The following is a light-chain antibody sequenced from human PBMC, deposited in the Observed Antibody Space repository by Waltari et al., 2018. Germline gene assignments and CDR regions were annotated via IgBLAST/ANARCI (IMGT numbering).Light chain of an antibody. CDR1: QSVSRS. J-gene: IGKJ1*01. Sequence: EIVLTQSPGTLSLSPGERATLSCRASQSVSRSLAWYQQKPGQAPRLLIYDASTRATGFPYRFSGIGSGTDFSLTISRLEPEDFAVYYCQKYVSLPATFGQGTKVEIK. V-gene: IGKV3-20*01. CDR2: DAS. CDR3: QKYVSLPAT.